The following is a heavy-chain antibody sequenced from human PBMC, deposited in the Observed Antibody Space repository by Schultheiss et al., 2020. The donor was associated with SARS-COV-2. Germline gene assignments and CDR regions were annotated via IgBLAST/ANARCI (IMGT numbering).Heavy chain of an antibody. CDR2: INPNSGGT. Sequence: ASVKVSCKASGYTFTGYYMHWVRQAPGQGLEWMGWINPNSGGTNYAQKFQGRVTMTRDTSISTAYMELSRLRSDDTAVYYCAKDRLPKCSGGSCYRTFDYWGQGTLVTVSS. D-gene: IGHD2-15*01. J-gene: IGHJ4*02. CDR3: AKDRLPKCSGGSCYRTFDY. CDR1: GYTFTGYY. V-gene: IGHV1-2*02.